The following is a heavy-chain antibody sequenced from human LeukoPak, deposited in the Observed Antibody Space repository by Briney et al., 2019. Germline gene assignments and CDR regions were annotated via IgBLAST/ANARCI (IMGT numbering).Heavy chain of an antibody. CDR1: GFTFRTYA. D-gene: IGHD2-15*01. CDR2: ISESGGTT. CDR3: ATRQFCSGGTCYGLSF. J-gene: IGHJ3*01. Sequence: GGSLRLSCAASGFTFRTYAMSWFRQAPGKGLQWVSAISESGGTTYYADSVKGRFSISRDNSKNTLYLHMNSLRVEDTALYFCATRQFCSGGTCYGLSFWGQGTMVTISS. V-gene: IGHV3-23*01.